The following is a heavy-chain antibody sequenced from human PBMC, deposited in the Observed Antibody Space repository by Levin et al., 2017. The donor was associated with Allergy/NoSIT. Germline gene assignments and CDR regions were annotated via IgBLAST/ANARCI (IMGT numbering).Heavy chain of an antibody. Sequence: GGSLRLSCAASGFTFSSYGMHWVRQAPGKGLEWVAGIWFDGSKKYYGDSVKGRFTISRDNSKNTLYLQMNSLRAEDTAVFYCARDSKVVAAWVPLDYWGQGTLVAVSS. CDR3: ARDSKVVAAWVPLDY. D-gene: IGHD2-15*01. V-gene: IGHV3-33*01. CDR1: GFTFSSYG. J-gene: IGHJ4*02. CDR2: IWFDGSKK.